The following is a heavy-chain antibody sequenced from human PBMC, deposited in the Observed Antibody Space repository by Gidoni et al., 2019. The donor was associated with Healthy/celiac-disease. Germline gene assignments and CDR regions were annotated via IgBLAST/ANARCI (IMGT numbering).Heavy chain of an antibody. V-gene: IGHV4-34*01. CDR2: SNHSGST. Sequence: QVPLQQWGAGLLQPSETLSLTFAVYGGSFSGYYWSWIRQPPGQVLEWSGESNHSGSTNYNPSRKSRVTISVDTSKNKFSRKLSSVTAADTAVYYCARGGPKVVGYWGQGTLVTVSS. J-gene: IGHJ4*02. CDR1: GGSFSGYY. CDR3: ARGGPKVVGY.